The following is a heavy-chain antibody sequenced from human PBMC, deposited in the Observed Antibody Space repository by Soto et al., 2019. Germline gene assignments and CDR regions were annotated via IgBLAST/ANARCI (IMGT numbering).Heavy chain of an antibody. J-gene: IGHJ4*02. CDR3: ARDGGRHSGGIDY. D-gene: IGHD1-26*01. CDR2: IIPIFGTA. V-gene: IGHV1-69*01. CDR1: GGTFSSYS. Sequence: QVQLVQSGAEVKKPGSSVKVSCKASGGTFSSYSINWVRQAPGRGLEWIGEIIPIFGTANYAQKFQGRVTITADESTSTAYMELSSLRSEDTAVYYCARDGGRHSGGIDYWGQGTLVTVSS.